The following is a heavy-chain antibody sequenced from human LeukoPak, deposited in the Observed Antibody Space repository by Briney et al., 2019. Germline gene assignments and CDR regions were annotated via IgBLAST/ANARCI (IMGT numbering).Heavy chain of an antibody. D-gene: IGHD2/OR15-2a*01. V-gene: IGHV1-8*01. Sequence: ASVKVSCKASGYTFTSYDINWVRQATGQGLEWMGWMNPNSGNTGYTQKFQGRVTMTRNTSISTAYMELSSLRSEDTAVYYCARGTNGDYFLPYYYYYYMDVWGKGTTVTISS. CDR1: GYTFTSYD. CDR2: MNPNSGNT. J-gene: IGHJ6*03. CDR3: ARGTNGDYFLPYYYYYYMDV.